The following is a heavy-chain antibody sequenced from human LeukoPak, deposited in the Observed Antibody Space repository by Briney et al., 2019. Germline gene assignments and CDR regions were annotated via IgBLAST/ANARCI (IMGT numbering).Heavy chain of an antibody. J-gene: IGHJ6*02. CDR3: AMTGYSSSWYEIKSYYYYYYGMDV. CDR1: GFTLSTYA. D-gene: IGHD6-13*01. V-gene: IGHV3-23*01. Sequence: PGGSLRLSCTASGFTLSTYAMSWVRQAPGKGLEWVSPISGSGGSTYYADSVKGRFTISRDNSKNTLYLQMNSLRAEDTAVYYCAMTGYSSSWYEIKSYYYYYYGMDVWGQGTTVTVSS. CDR2: ISGSGGST.